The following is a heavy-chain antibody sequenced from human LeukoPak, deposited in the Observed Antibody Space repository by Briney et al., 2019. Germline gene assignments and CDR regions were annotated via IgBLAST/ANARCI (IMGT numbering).Heavy chain of an antibody. CDR2: IIPILGIA. V-gene: IGHV1-69*04. Sequence: GASVKVSCKASGYTFTSYGISWVRQAPGQGLEWMGRIIPILGIANYAQKFQGRVTITADKSTSTAYMELSSLRSEDTAVYYCASGRPGEWELLGDYWGQGTLVTVSS. CDR1: GYTFTSYG. J-gene: IGHJ4*02. CDR3: ASGRPGEWELLGDY. D-gene: IGHD1-26*01.